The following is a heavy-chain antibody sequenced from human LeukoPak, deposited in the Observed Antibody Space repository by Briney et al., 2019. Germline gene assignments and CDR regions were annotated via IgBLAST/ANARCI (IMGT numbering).Heavy chain of an antibody. CDR1: GFTFSSYA. D-gene: IGHD3-10*01. Sequence: GGSLRLSCAASGFTFSSYAMSWVRQAPGKGLEWVSAISGSGGSTYYADSVKGRFTISRDNSKNTLYLQMNSLRAEDTAVYYCAKMKTIGFGELLERGPYYFDYWGQGTLVTVSS. CDR2: ISGSGGST. V-gene: IGHV3-23*01. CDR3: AKMKTIGFGELLERGPYYFDY. J-gene: IGHJ4*02.